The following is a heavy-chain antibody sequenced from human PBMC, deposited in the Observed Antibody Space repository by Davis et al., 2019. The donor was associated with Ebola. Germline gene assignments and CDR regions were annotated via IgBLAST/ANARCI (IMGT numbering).Heavy chain of an antibody. CDR2: IYYSGST. CDR1: GGSISSYF. D-gene: IGHD3-3*01. CDR3: ARVDYDFWSGYYGGNWFDP. Sequence: MPSETLSLTCTVSGGSISSYFWSWIRQPPGKGLEWIGYIYYSGSTNYNPSLKSRVTISVDTSKNQFSLKLSSVTAADTAVYYCARVDYDFWSGYYGGNWFDPWGQETLVTVSS. J-gene: IGHJ5*02. V-gene: IGHV4-59*01.